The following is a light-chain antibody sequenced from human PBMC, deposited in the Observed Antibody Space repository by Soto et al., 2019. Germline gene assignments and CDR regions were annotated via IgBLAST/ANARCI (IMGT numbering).Light chain of an antibody. CDR1: SSNIGAGYD. V-gene: IGLV1-40*01. J-gene: IGLJ1*01. CDR3: QSYDSSLSAYV. CDR2: RNN. Sequence: QSVLTQPPSVSGAPGQRVTISCTGSSSNIGAGYDVHWYQQLPGTAPKLLIFRNNNRPSGVPDRCSGSKSGTSASLAITGLQAEDEADYYCQSYDSSLSAYVFATGTKVTVL.